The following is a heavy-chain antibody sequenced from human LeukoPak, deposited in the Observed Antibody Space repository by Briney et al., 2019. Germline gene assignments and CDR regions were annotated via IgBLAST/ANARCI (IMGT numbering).Heavy chain of an antibody. J-gene: IGHJ4*02. V-gene: IGHV3-23*01. CDR1: GFTFTSYS. Sequence: GGSLRLSCAASGFTFTSYSMNWVHQAPGKGLEWVSTISGGGGSTYYADSVKGRFTISRDDSKNTLYLQMNSLRAEDTAVYYCAKTRPLDSSSWSHGDYWGQGTLVTVSS. CDR2: ISGGGGST. CDR3: AKTRPLDSSSWSHGDY. D-gene: IGHD6-13*01.